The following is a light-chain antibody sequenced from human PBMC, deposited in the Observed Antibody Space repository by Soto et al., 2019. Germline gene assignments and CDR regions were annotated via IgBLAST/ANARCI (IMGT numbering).Light chain of an antibody. CDR1: SSNIGADFD. CDR3: QSRDSSLSSSWV. V-gene: IGLV1-40*01. CDR2: HNN. Sequence: QSVLTQPPSVSGAPGQRGTISCTGSSSNIGADFDVHWYQHLPGTAPKLLISHNNNRPSGVPDRFSGSKSGTSASLAITGLQADDEAVYYCQSRDSSLSSSWVFGGGTKVTVL. J-gene: IGLJ3*02.